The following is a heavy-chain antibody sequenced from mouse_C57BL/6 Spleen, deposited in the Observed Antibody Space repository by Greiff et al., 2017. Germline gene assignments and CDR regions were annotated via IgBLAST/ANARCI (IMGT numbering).Heavy chain of an antibody. CDR3: ARHRDYDYYYAMDY. Sequence: QVQLKESGPGLVAPSQSLSITCTVSGFSLTSYGVHWVRQPPGKGLEWLVVIWSDGSTTYNSALNSRLSISKDNSKSQVFLKMNSLQTDDTAMYYCARHRDYDYYYAMDYWGQGTSVTVSS. V-gene: IGHV2-6-1*01. D-gene: IGHD2-4*01. CDR1: GFSLTSYG. J-gene: IGHJ4*01. CDR2: IWSDGST.